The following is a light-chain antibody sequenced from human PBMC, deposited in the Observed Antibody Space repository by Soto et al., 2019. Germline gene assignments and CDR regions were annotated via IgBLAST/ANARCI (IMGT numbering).Light chain of an antibody. CDR2: GAS. CDR1: RSISSTY. V-gene: IGKV3-20*01. J-gene: IGKJ2*01. CDR3: QQYGGSPPDT. Sequence: EIVLTQSPGTLSLSPGERATLSCRASRSISSTYLAWYQQKPGQAPRLLIYGASSRATGIPDRFSGSGSGTDCTLTISRLEPEDFAVYYCQQYGGSPPDTFGQGTKLEIK.